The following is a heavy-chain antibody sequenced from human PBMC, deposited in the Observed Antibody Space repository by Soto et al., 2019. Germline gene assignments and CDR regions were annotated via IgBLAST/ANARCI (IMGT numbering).Heavy chain of an antibody. D-gene: IGHD2-21*02. CDR3: ARRVVTAIAHYGMDG. V-gene: IGHV4-59*08. Sequence: QVQLQESGPGLVKPSETLSLTCTVSGGSISSYYWSWIRQPPGKGLEWIGYIYYSGSTNYNPSLNSRLTISVDTSKNQSSLELSSGTAADTAVYYCARRVVTAIAHYGMDGWGQGTTVTVSS. CDR1: GGSISSYY. CDR2: IYYSGST. J-gene: IGHJ6*02.